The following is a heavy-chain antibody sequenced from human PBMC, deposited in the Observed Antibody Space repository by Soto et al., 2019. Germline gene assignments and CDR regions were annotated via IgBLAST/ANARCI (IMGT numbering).Heavy chain of an antibody. V-gene: IGHV3-23*01. CDR2: ISGSGGDT. CDR3: AHPRGYGGFDASAI. Sequence: GGSLRLSCAASGFTFSTYAMSWVRQAPGKGLEWVSAISGSGGDTYYADSVKGRFTISRDNSINMLYLQMNSLRTEDTAVYYCAHPRGYGGFDASAIWGQGATVTVSS. J-gene: IGHJ3*02. D-gene: IGHD3-10*01. CDR1: GFTFSTYA.